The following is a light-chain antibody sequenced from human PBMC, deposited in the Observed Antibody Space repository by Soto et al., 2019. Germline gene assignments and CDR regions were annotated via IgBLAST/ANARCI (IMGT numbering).Light chain of an antibody. J-gene: IGKJ3*01. Sequence: DIQLTQSPSFLAAPVGGRVTITCRAQQAISSHLGWYQPKPGKAPNLLIYGASTLQSGVPSRFSGSGSGTQFTLTISSLQPEDFATYYCQQLNSYPLTFGPGTTVDIK. CDR3: QQLNSYPLT. CDR1: QAISSH. CDR2: GAS. V-gene: IGKV1-9*01.